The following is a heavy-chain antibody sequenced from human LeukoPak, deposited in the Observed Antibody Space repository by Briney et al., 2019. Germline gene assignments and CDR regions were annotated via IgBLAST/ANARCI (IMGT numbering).Heavy chain of an antibody. V-gene: IGHV1-2*02. J-gene: IGHJ4*02. CDR3: ARAGYCSGGSCYSSPTDY. D-gene: IGHD2-15*01. Sequence: ASVKVSCKASGYTFTGYYMRWVRQAPGQGLEWMGWINPNSGGTNYAQKFQGRVTMTRDTSISTAYMELSRLRSDDTAVYYCARAGYCSGGSCYSSPTDYWGQGTLVTVSS. CDR1: GYTFTGYY. CDR2: INPNSGGT.